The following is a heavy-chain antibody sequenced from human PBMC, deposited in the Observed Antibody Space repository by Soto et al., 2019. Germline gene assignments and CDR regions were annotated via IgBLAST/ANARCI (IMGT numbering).Heavy chain of an antibody. J-gene: IGHJ4*02. D-gene: IGHD5-18*01. Sequence: QVQLVQSGAEVKKPGASVKVSCKASGYTFTSYYMHWVRQAPGQGLEWMGIINPSGGGTSYAQKFQGRGPLTRDTSTSTVYMELRRLRSEDTAVYYCARDLVDTAMVYGNLGYWGQGTLVTVSS. V-gene: IGHV1-46*01. CDR3: ARDLVDTAMVYGNLGY. CDR1: GYTFTSYY. CDR2: INPSGGGT.